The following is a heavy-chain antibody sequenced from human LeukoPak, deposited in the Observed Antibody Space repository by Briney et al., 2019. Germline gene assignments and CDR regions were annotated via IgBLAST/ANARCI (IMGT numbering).Heavy chain of an antibody. CDR3: AKFSRDSPYSSGPLGYFDY. J-gene: IGHJ4*02. Sequence: EGSLRLSCAASGFTFSSYAMSWVRQAPGKGLEWVSAISGSGGSTYYADSVKGRFTISRDNSKNTLYLQMNSLRAEDTAVYYCAKFSRDSPYSSGPLGYFDYWGQGTLVTVSS. D-gene: IGHD6-19*01. CDR1: GFTFSSYA. CDR2: ISGSGGST. V-gene: IGHV3-23*01.